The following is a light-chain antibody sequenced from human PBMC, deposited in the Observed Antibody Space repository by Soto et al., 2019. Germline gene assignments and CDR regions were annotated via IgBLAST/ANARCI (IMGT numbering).Light chain of an antibody. CDR1: QNIYTW. CDR2: KAS. J-gene: IGKJ1*01. V-gene: IGKV1-5*03. Sequence: DYQVTQSPSTLSASVGDRVTITCRASQNIYTWLALYQQKPGIAPKLLIHKASTLESGVPSRFSGSGYGTEFTLTISGLQPEDSATYDCQQCYSTPLTSGPGTKVDI. CDR3: QQCYSTPLT.